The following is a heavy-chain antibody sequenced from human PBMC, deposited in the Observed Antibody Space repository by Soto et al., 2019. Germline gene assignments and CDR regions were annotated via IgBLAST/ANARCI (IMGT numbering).Heavy chain of an antibody. V-gene: IGHV4-61*08. J-gene: IGHJ4*02. CDR1: GGSFKSGGYS. Sequence: LSLTCTVSGGSFKSGGYSWSWIRQPPGKGLEWIGYVYHTGRTSYNPSLKSRVSISMDTSKNQFSLNLDSVTAADTAVYFCARDFAYFDSWGQGTLVTVSS. CDR2: VYHTGRT. CDR3: ARDFAYFDS. D-gene: IGHD3-3*01.